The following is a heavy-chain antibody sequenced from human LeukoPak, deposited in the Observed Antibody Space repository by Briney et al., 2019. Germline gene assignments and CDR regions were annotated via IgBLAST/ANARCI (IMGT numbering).Heavy chain of an antibody. V-gene: IGHV3-9*01. CDR3: AKDSSGSGFY. D-gene: IGHD3-10*01. CDR1: GFTFDDYA. J-gene: IGHJ4*02. CDR2: ISWNSGSI. Sequence: GGSLRLSCAASGFTFDDYAMHWVRQAPGKGLEWVSGISWNSGSIGYADSVKGRFTISRDNGKNSLYPQMNSLRAEDTALYYCAKDSSGSGFYWGQGTLVTVSS.